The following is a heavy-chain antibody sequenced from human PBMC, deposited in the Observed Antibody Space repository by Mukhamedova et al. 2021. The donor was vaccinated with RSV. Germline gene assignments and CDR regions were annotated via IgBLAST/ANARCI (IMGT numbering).Heavy chain of an antibody. CDR3: ARGFSSRNVFENDY. D-gene: IGHD6-13*01. CDR2: GTT. J-gene: IGHJ4*02. Sequence: GTTYYNPSLRSRVTISVDTSRNQFSLNLNSVTAADTAVYYCARGFSSRNVFENDYRGQGTLVTVSS. V-gene: IGHV4-39*01.